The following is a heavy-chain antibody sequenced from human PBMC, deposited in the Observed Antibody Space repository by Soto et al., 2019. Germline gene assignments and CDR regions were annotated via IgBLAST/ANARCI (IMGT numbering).Heavy chain of an antibody. CDR3: AKDRRAGGNYGFYSDF. J-gene: IGHJ4*02. CDR2: SSATGAGT. V-gene: IGHV3-23*01. CDR1: GFTFSSYG. Sequence: EVQLLESGGGLVQPGGSLRLSCAASGFTFSSYGMTWVRQAPGKGLEWVSLSSATGAGTYYADSVKGRFTISRDNSKNTLYLQMTSMRADDTAVYDCAKDRRAGGNYGFYSDFWGQGALVIVSS. D-gene: IGHD1-7*01.